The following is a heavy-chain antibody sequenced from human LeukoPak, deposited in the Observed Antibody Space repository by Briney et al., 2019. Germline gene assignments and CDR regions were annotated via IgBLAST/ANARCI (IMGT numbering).Heavy chain of an antibody. J-gene: IGHJ6*02. V-gene: IGHV1-8*01. CDR2: MNPNSGNT. CDR1: GYTFTSYD. CDR3: ARVDYYDSSGYGKPKIDYYYYGMDV. D-gene: IGHD3-22*01. Sequence: AASVKVSCKASGYTFTSYDINWVRQATGQGLEWMGWMNPNSGNTGYAQKFQGRVTMTRYTSISTAYMELSSLRSEDTAVYYCARVDYYDSSGYGKPKIDYYYYGMDVWGQGTTVTVSS.